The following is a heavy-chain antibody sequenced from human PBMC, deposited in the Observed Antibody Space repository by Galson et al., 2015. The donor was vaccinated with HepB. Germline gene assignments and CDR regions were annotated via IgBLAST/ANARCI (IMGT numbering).Heavy chain of an antibody. V-gene: IGHV3-23*01. CDR2: ISGSGGST. CDR1: GFSFNTYY. Sequence: SLRLSCAASGFSFNTYYMNWVRQAPGKGLEWVSAISGSGGSTYYADSVKGRFTISRDNSKNTLYLQMNSLRAEDTAVYYCAKDRGYYDSSGYYFEGSYFDYWGQGTLVTVSS. D-gene: IGHD3-22*01. J-gene: IGHJ4*02. CDR3: AKDRGYYDSSGYYFEGSYFDY.